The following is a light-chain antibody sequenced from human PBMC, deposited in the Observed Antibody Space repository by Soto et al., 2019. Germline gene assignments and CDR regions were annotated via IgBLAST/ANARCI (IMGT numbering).Light chain of an antibody. J-gene: IGLJ3*02. CDR3: QSYDSSLSDSV. CDR1: SSNIGAGYH. V-gene: IGLV1-40*01. CDR2: GNN. Sequence: QSVLTQPPSVSGAPGQRVTISCTGSSSNIGAGYHVHWYQQLPGTAPKLLIYGNNNRPSGVPDRFSGSKSGTSASLAITGLQAEDEADYFCQSYDSSLSDSVFGGGIKLTVL.